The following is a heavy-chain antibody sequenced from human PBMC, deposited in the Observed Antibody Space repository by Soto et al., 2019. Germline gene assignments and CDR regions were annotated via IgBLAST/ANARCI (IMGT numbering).Heavy chain of an antibody. CDR3: ARVRRYCTDTSCSDYFDY. CDR2: IFHSGST. J-gene: IGHJ4*02. Sequence: PSETLSLTCAVSGGSISSTSWWNWVRRPPGKGLEWIGEIFHSGSTNYNPSLKSQVTISLDKSKNQFSLKLYSVTAADTAVYYCARVRRYCTDTSCSDYFDYWGQGTLVTVSS. CDR1: GGSISSTSW. V-gene: IGHV4-4*02. D-gene: IGHD2-8*02.